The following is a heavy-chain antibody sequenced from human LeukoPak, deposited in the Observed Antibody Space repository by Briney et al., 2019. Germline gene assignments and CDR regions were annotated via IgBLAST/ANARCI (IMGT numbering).Heavy chain of an antibody. CDR3: AKVYSGSGAFDY. D-gene: IGHD3-10*01. Sequence: GGSLRLSCAASGFTFSSYGMHWVRQAPGKGLEWVAVIWYDGSNKYYADSVKGRFTISRDNSKNTLYLQMNSLRAEDTALYYCAKVYSGSGAFDYWGQGTLVTVSS. J-gene: IGHJ4*02. V-gene: IGHV3-30*02. CDR2: IWYDGSNK. CDR1: GFTFSSYG.